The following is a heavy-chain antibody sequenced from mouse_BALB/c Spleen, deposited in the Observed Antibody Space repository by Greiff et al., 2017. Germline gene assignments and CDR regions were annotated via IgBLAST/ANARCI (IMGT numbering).Heavy chain of an antibody. D-gene: IGHD2-13*01. Sequence: QVQLQQPGAELVKPGTSVKLSCKASGYTFTSYWINWVKLSPGQGLEWIGEIYPGSGSTNYNEKFKSKATLTVDTSSSTAYMELHSLTSEDSAVYYCAREGGDCRRTGFAYWGEGTLVTVSA. V-gene: IGHV1-55*01. J-gene: IGHJ3*01. CDR2: IYPGSGST. CDR1: GYTFTSYW. CDR3: AREGGDCRRTGFAY.